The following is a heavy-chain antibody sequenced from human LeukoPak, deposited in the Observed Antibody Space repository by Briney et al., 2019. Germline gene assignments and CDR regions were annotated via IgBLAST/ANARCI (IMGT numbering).Heavy chain of an antibody. J-gene: IGHJ4*02. D-gene: IGHD4-17*01. Sequence: PGGSLRLSCAASGFSFISYGMHWVRQAPGKGLEWVGVISDDGRRKDYADSVKGRFTISRDNSKDTLYLQMNSLRAEDTAVYYCAKRPSDYGDYVSYFDNWGQGTLVTVSS. CDR1: GFSFISYG. CDR3: AKRPSDYGDYVSYFDN. V-gene: IGHV3-30*18. CDR2: ISDDGRRK.